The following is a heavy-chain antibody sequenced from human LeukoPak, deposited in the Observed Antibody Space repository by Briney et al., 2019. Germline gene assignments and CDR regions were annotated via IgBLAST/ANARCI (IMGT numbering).Heavy chain of an antibody. CDR1: GFTFDEYA. V-gene: IGHV3-9*01. Sequence: PGRSLRLSCAASGFTFDEYAMHWVRHAPGKGLEWVSGISWNSGSIGYADSVKGRFTISRDNAKNSLYLQMNSLRAEDTALYYCAKDTEGQWLGFFDYWGQGTLVTVSS. D-gene: IGHD6-19*01. J-gene: IGHJ4*02. CDR2: ISWNSGSI. CDR3: AKDTEGQWLGFFDY.